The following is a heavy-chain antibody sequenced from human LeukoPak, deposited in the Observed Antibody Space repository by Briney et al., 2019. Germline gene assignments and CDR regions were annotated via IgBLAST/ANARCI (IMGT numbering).Heavy chain of an antibody. CDR3: ARGLRAPRCRFDY. CDR1: GGSFSGYY. CDR2: INHSGST. D-gene: IGHD2-8*01. J-gene: IGHJ4*02. Sequence: PSETLSLTCAVYGGSFSGYYWSWIRQPPGKGLEWIGEINHSGSTNYNPSLKSRVTISVDTSKNQFSLKLSSVTAADTAVYYCARGLRAPRCRFDYWGQGTLVTVSS. V-gene: IGHV4-34*01.